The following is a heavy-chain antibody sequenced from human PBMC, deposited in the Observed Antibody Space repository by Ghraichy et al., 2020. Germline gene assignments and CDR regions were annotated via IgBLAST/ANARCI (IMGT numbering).Heavy chain of an antibody. CDR1: GFTISTYA. CDR3: AETGITMIVQPFQH. J-gene: IGHJ1*01. CDR2: IGTSNRA. D-gene: IGHD3-22*01. Sequence: LSLTCAASGFTISTYAVSWVRQAPGRGMEWVSAIGTSNRAYYADSVKARFTISRDNSQNTVHLQMNSLRAEDTAVYYCAETGITMIVQPFQHWGQGTLVTVSS. V-gene: IGHV3-23*01.